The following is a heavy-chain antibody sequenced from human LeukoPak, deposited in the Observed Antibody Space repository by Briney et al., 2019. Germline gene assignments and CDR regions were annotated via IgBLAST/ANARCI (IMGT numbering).Heavy chain of an antibody. CDR1: GFTFSTYA. Sequence: GGSLRLSCAATGFTFSTYAMSWVRQAPGKGLEWVSGISGGSTSTYYADSVKGRFTLARDTSKNTLFLQMTSLRAEDTAIYYCAKGPSEGWFGWFNSWGQGTLVTVSS. CDR2: ISGGSTST. J-gene: IGHJ5*01. V-gene: IGHV3-23*01. D-gene: IGHD3-10*01. CDR3: AKGPSEGWFGWFNS.